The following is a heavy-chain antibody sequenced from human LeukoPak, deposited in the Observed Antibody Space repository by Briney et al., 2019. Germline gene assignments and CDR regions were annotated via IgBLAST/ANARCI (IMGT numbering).Heavy chain of an antibody. D-gene: IGHD2-15*01. J-gene: IGHJ4*02. CDR1: GGSISSSSYY. CDR3: ARDRGYCSGGSCLFDY. CDR2: IYYSGST. V-gene: IGHV4-39*07. Sequence: SETLSLTCTVSGGSISSSSYYWGWIRQPPGKGLEWIGSIYYSGSTYYNPSLKSRVTISVDTSKNQFSLKLSSVTAADTAVYYCARDRGYCSGGSCLFDYWGQGTLVTVPS.